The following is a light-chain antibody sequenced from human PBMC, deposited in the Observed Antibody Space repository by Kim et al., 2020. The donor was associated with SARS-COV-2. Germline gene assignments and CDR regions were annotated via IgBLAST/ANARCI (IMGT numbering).Light chain of an antibody. V-gene: IGKV3-20*01. CDR2: GAS. CDR3: QQYGSSPRT. Sequence: EIVLTQSPGTLSLSPGERATLSCRASQSVSSSYLAWYKQKPGQAPRLFIYGASSRATGIPDRFSGSGSGTDFTLTISRLEPEDFAVYYCQQYGSSPRTFGQGTNVYIK. J-gene: IGKJ1*01. CDR1: QSVSSSY.